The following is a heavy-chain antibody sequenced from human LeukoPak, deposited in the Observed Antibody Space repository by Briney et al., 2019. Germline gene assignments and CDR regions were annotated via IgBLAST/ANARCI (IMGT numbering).Heavy chain of an antibody. D-gene: IGHD6-6*01. CDR3: ARTLYSTSSLFDY. CDR1: GGSISSYY. Sequence: PSETLSLTCTVSGGSISSYYWNWIRQPPGKELEWLGHIYYSGNTDYNPSLKSRVTISVDTSKNQFSLNLSSVTAADTAVYYCARTLYSTSSLFDYWGQGTLVTVSS. V-gene: IGHV4-59*08. J-gene: IGHJ4*02. CDR2: IYYSGNT.